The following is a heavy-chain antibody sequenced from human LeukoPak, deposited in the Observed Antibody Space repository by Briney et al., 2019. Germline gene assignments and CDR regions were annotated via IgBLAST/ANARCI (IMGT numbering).Heavy chain of an antibody. D-gene: IGHD6-6*01. Sequence: PGGSLRLSCTASGFSFNSYNMNWVRQAPGKGLEWVSYISSSSSTIYYADSVKGRFTISRDNAKNSLYLQMNSLRDEDTAVYYCAREHSSSFGSVSDYWGQGTLVTVSS. V-gene: IGHV3-48*02. CDR1: GFSFNSYN. CDR2: ISSSSSTI. CDR3: AREHSSSFGSVSDY. J-gene: IGHJ4*02.